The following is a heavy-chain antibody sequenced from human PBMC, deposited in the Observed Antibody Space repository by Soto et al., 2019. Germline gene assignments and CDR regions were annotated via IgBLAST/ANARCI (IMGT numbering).Heavy chain of an antibody. J-gene: IGHJ6*02. V-gene: IGHV4-34*01. Sequence: ETLSLTCAVYGGSFSGYYWSWIRQPPGKGLEWIGEINHSGSTNYNPSLKSRVTISVDTSKNQFSLKLSSVTAADTAVYYCARTGEQQRRSRGYYYYGMDVWGQGTTVTVSS. D-gene: IGHD6-13*01. CDR2: INHSGST. CDR1: GGSFSGYY. CDR3: ARTGEQQRRSRGYYYYGMDV.